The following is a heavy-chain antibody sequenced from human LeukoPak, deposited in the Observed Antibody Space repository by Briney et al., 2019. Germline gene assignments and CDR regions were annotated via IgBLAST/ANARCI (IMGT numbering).Heavy chain of an antibody. J-gene: IGHJ4*02. V-gene: IGHV4-59*12. CDR2: ISYIGTT. CDR3: ARAETDHYYFDY. Sequence: SETLSLTCTISAGSISSYYWSWIRQPPGKGLEWIGYISYIGTTNDNPSLKSRVTISLDTSKNQFSLKLTSVTAADTAVYYCARAETDHYYFDYLGQGILVTVSS. CDR1: AGSISSYY. D-gene: IGHD3-10*01.